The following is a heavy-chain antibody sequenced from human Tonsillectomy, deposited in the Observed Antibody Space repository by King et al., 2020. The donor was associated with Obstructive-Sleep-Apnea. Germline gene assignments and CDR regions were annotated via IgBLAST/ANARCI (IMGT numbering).Heavy chain of an antibody. CDR1: GFTFSDYY. D-gene: IGHD4-17*01. Sequence: VQLVQSGGGLVKPGGSLRLSCAASGFTFSDYYMSWIRQAPGKGLEWVSYISSSGSTRFYADSLKGRFTISRDNAKNSLYLQMNSLRADDTAVYYCARDRLSPADGDFLAYWGQGTLVTVSS. V-gene: IGHV3-11*01. J-gene: IGHJ4*02. CDR2: ISSSGSTR. CDR3: ARDRLSPADGDFLAY.